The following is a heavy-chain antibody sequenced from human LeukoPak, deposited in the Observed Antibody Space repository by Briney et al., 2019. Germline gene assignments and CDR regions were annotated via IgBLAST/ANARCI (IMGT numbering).Heavy chain of an antibody. Sequence: GGSLRLSCAASGFTFSSYEMNWVRQAPGKGLEWVSYITSSGSTIYYADSVKGRFTISRDNAKNSLYLQMNSLRAEDTAVYYCAKDRLDYIPNYMDVWGKGTTVTVSS. CDR3: AKDRLDYIPNYMDV. V-gene: IGHV3-48*03. J-gene: IGHJ6*03. D-gene: IGHD4-11*01. CDR2: ITSSGSTI. CDR1: GFTFSSYE.